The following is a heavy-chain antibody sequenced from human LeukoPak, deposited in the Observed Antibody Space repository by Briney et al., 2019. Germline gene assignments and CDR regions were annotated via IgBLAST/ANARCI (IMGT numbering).Heavy chain of an antibody. D-gene: IGHD6-19*01. CDR1: GCTFTSYG. Sequence: ASVKVSCKASGCTFTSYGISWVRQAPGQGLEWMGWISAYNGNTNYAQKLQGRVTMTTDTSTSTAYMELRSLRSDDTAVYYCARAPSIAVAGDFDYWGQGTLVTVSS. J-gene: IGHJ4*02. V-gene: IGHV1-18*01. CDR3: ARAPSIAVAGDFDY. CDR2: ISAYNGNT.